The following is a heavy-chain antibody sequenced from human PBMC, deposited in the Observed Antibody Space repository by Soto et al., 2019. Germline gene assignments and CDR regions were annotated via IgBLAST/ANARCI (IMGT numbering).Heavy chain of an antibody. Sequence: SETLSLTCTVSGGSISSYYWSWIRQPPGKGLEWIGYIYYSVSTNYNPSLKSRVTISVDTSKNQFSLKLSSVTAADTAVYYCARHETLRGDYDXWGQGTLVTVSS. V-gene: IGHV4-59*08. J-gene: IGHJ4*02. CDR3: ARHETLRGDYDX. D-gene: IGHD4-17*01. CDR2: IYYSVST. CDR1: GGSISSYY.